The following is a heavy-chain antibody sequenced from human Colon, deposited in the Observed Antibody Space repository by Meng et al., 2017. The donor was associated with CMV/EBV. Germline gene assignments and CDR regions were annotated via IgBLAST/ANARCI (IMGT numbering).Heavy chain of an antibody. CDR3: ARGDYDFWGGY. J-gene: IGHJ4*02. Sequence: SETLSLSCIVSGDSVSGSTYYWTWIRQPPGKGLEWIGYIYYSGSTNYNPSLKSRVTIAADTSISTAYLQLRSLKASDSATYYCARGDYDFWGGYWGQGTLVTVSS. CDR1: GDSVSGSTYY. V-gene: IGHV4-61*03. CDR2: IYYSGST. D-gene: IGHD3-3*01.